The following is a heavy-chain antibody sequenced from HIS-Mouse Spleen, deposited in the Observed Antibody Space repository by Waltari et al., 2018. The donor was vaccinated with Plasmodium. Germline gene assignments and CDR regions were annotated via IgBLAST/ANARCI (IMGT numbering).Heavy chain of an antibody. CDR1: GGSFSGYY. J-gene: IGHJ4*02. D-gene: IGHD6-6*01. CDR3: ARVRPGYYFDY. CDR2: INHSGST. Sequence: QVQLQQWGAGLLKPSETLSLTCAVYGGSFSGYYWSWIRQPPGTGLEWIGEINHSGSTNYNPALKMRVTISVDTSKNQFSLKLSSVTAADTAVYYCARVRPGYYFDYWGQGTLVTVSS. V-gene: IGHV4-34*01.